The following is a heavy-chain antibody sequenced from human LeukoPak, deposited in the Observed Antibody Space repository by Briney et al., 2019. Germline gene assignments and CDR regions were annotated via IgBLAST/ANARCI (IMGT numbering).Heavy chain of an antibody. Sequence: SETLSLTCAVSGGSISSSNWWSWVRQPPGKGLEWIGEIYHSGSTNYNPSLKSRVTISVDKSKNQFSLKLSSVTAADTAVYYCARDSFYYGSGSLGGYAFDIWGQGTMVTVSS. J-gene: IGHJ3*02. CDR3: ARDSFYYGSGSLGGYAFDI. CDR2: IYHSGST. V-gene: IGHV4-4*02. CDR1: GGSISSSNW. D-gene: IGHD3-10*01.